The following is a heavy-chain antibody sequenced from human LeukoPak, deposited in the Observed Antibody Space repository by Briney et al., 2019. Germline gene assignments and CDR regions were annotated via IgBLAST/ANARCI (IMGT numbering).Heavy chain of an antibody. Sequence: SETLSLTCTVSGGSVSSGSYCWSWIRQSPGKGLEWIGYIYYSGSTNYNPSLKSRVTISVHTSKNQFSLKLSSVTAADTAVYYCARDSARYDILTGYYIAGMDVWGQGTTVTVSS. V-gene: IGHV4-61*01. CDR3: ARDSARYDILTGYYIAGMDV. CDR2: IYYSGST. J-gene: IGHJ6*02. D-gene: IGHD3-9*01. CDR1: GGSVSSGSYC.